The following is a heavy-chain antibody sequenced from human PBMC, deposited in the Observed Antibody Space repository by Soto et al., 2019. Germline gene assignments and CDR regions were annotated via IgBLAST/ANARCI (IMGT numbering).Heavy chain of an antibody. CDR3: AKVPAPYRYYFDY. V-gene: IGHV3-23*01. D-gene: IGHD3-16*02. CDR1: GFTFSTYV. J-gene: IGHJ4*02. CDR2: ISDSGNN. Sequence: EVQLLESGGGLVQHGGSLRLSCAASGFTFSTYVMAWVRQAPGKGLEWVSMISDSGNNYYADSVKGRFTISRDNSKNMVYLQMTSLPAEDTGIYFCAKVPAPYRYYFDYWGQGTLVTVSS.